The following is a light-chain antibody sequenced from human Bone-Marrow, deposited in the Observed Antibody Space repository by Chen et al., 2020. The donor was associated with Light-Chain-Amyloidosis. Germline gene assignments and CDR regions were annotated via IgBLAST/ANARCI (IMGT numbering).Light chain of an antibody. CDR3: QQRSNWPPSIT. V-gene: IGKV3-11*01. CDR2: AVS. Sequence: EIVLTQSPATLSLSPGERATLSCRASQSVGTNLAWYQQKPGQAPRLLLYAVSDRATGIPARFRGSGSGTDFTLTISSLEPADFAVYYCQQRSNWPPSITFGQGTRLDIK. J-gene: IGKJ5*01. CDR1: QSVGTN.